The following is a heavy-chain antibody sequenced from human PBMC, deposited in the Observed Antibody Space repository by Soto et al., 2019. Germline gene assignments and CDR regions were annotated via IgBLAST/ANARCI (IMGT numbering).Heavy chain of an antibody. CDR1: GFTFSSYW. CDR3: ARVPGRREFRDPYYFDY. Sequence: GGSLRLSCAASGFTFSSYWMHWVRQAPGKGLVWVSRINSDGSSTSYADSVKGRFTISRDNAKNTLYLQMNSLRAEDTAVYYCARVPGRREFRDPYYFDYWGQGTLVTVFS. V-gene: IGHV3-74*01. D-gene: IGHD3-10*01. J-gene: IGHJ4*02. CDR2: INSDGSST.